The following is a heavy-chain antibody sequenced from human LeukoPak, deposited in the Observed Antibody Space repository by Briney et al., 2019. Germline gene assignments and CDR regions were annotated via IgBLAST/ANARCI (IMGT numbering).Heavy chain of an antibody. V-gene: IGHV3-21*01. J-gene: IGHJ4*02. CDR1: GFTFSSYS. CDR2: ISSSSSYI. CDR3: ARDIWNYCSGGRCDTYYFDY. Sequence: GGSLRLSCAASGFTFSSYSMNWVRQAPGKGLEWVSNISSSSSYIYYADPVKGRYTISRDYAKNSLYLQMNSLRAEDTAVYYCARDIWNYCSGGRCDTYYFDYWGQGTLVTVSS. D-gene: IGHD2-15*01.